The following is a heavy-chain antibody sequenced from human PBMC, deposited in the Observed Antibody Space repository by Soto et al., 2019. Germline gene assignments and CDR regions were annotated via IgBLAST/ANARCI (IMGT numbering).Heavy chain of an antibody. CDR2: ISGSGGST. CDR3: ARRSSGGYFDY. Sequence: EVQLLESGGGLVQPGGSLRLSCAASGFTFSSYAMNWVRQAPGKGLEWVAVISGSGGSTYYADSVKGRFTISRDNSKNTLYLQMNSLRAEDTAVYYCARRSSGGYFDYWGQGTLVTVSS. V-gene: IGHV3-23*01. CDR1: GFTFSSYA. D-gene: IGHD6-19*01. J-gene: IGHJ4*02.